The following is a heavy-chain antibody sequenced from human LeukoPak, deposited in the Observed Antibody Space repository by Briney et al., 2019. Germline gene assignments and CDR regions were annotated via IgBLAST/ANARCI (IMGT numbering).Heavy chain of an antibody. V-gene: IGHV3-48*03. J-gene: IGHJ4*02. CDR3: ARDSVVPAANSEQQLVPDDFDY. Sequence: QTGGSLRLSCAASGFTFSSYEMNWVRQAPGKGLEWVSYISSSGSTIYYADSVKGRFTISRDNAKNSLYLQMNSLRAEDTAVYYCARDSVVPAANSEQQLVPDDFDYWGQGTLVTVSS. CDR1: GFTFSSYE. CDR2: ISSSGSTI. D-gene: IGHD2-2*01.